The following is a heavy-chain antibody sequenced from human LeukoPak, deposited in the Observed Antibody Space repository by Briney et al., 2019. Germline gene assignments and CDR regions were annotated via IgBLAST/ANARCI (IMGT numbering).Heavy chain of an antibody. CDR1: GGSISSSSYY. Sequence: SETLSLTCTVSGGSISSSSYYWGWIRQPPGKGLEWIGSIYYSGSTYYNPSLKSRVTISVDTSKNQFSLKLSSVTAADTAVYYRARHVDSSGYWRDWGQGTLVTVSS. V-gene: IGHV4-39*01. CDR3: ARHVDSSGYWRD. D-gene: IGHD3-22*01. CDR2: IYYSGST. J-gene: IGHJ4*02.